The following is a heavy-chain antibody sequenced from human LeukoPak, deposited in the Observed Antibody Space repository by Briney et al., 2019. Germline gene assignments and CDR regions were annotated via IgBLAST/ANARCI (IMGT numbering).Heavy chain of an antibody. CDR3: ARGAAAGSNWFDP. D-gene: IGHD6-13*01. Sequence: ASVKVSCKASGYTFTGYYMYWVRQAPGQGLEWMGWINPNSGGTNYAQKFQGRVTMTRDTSISTAYMELSRLRSDDTAVYYCARGAAAGSNWFDPWGQGTLVTVSS. CDR1: GYTFTGYY. J-gene: IGHJ5*02. CDR2: INPNSGGT. V-gene: IGHV1-2*02.